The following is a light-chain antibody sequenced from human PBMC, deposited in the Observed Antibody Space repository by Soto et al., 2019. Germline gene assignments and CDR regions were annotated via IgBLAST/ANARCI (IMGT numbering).Light chain of an antibody. Sequence: EMVLTQSPGTLYLSPGERATLSCRASQSVSSSYLAWYQQKPGQAPRLLIYGASSRATGIPDRFSGSGSGTDFTLTISRLEPEDFAVYYCQQFDTFGQGTKVDIK. CDR2: GAS. V-gene: IGKV3-20*01. CDR3: QQFDT. J-gene: IGKJ1*01. CDR1: QSVSSSY.